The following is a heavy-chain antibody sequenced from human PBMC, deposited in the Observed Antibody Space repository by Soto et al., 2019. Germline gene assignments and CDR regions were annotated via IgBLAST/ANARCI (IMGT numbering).Heavy chain of an antibody. CDR1: GGSISSSSYY. J-gene: IGHJ6*02. Sequence: QLQLQESGPGLVKPSETLSLTCTVSGGSISSSSYYWGWIRQPPGKGLEWIGSIYYSGSTNYNPSLKSRVTISVDTSKNQFSLKLSSVTAADTAVYYCARGEPDGSSWYSFFYYGMDVWGQGTTVTVSS. V-gene: IGHV4-39*01. CDR3: ARGEPDGSSWYSFFYYGMDV. D-gene: IGHD6-13*01. CDR2: IYYSGST.